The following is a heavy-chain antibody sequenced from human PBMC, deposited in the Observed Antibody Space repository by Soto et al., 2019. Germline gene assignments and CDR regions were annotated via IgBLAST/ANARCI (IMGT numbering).Heavy chain of an antibody. CDR2: IYYSGST. Sequence: SETLSLTCPVSGGSISSYYWSWIRQPPGEGLEWIGYIYYSGSTNYNPSLKSRVTISVDTSKNQFSLKLNSVTAADTAVYYCAREVVPAATDYYYYYYMDVWGKGTTVTVSS. J-gene: IGHJ6*03. CDR3: AREVVPAATDYYYYYYMDV. V-gene: IGHV4-59*01. D-gene: IGHD2-15*01. CDR1: GGSISSYY.